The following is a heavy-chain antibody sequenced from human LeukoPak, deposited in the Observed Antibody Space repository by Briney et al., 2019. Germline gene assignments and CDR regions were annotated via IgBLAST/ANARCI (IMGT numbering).Heavy chain of an antibody. CDR3: ARGRWLGQGDY. Sequence: GGSLRLSCAASGFXVSTNYISWVRQAPGKGLEWVSVIHSGGSTYYADSVKGRFTISTDDSKNTLYLQMNSLRAEDTALYYCARGRWLGQGDYWGQGTRVTVSS. CDR2: IHSGGST. CDR1: GFXVSTNY. D-gene: IGHD6-19*01. V-gene: IGHV3-66*01. J-gene: IGHJ4*02.